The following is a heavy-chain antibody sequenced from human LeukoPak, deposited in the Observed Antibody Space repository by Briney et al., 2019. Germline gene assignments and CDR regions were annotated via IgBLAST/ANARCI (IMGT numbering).Heavy chain of an antibody. J-gene: IGHJ4*02. V-gene: IGHV4-38-2*01. CDR2: IYHSGST. D-gene: IGHD1-7*01. CDR1: GYSISSGYY. CDR3: ARITGTNLHY. Sequence: SETLSLTCAVSGYSISSGYYWGWIRQPPGKGLEWIGSIYHSGSTYYNPSLKSRVTISVDTSKNQFSLKLSSVTAADTAVYYCARITGTNLHYWDQGTLVTVSS.